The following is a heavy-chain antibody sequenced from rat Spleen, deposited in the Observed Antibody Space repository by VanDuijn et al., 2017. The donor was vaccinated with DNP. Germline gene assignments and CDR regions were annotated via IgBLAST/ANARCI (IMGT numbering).Heavy chain of an antibody. D-gene: IGHD1-10*01. J-gene: IGHJ3*01. CDR1: GFIFSNYD. CDR2: ISYDGVNA. Sequence: EVQLVESGGGLVQPGRSLKLSCAASGFIFSNYDMAWVRQAPTKGLEWVASISYDGVNAYYRDSVKGRLTISRDDAKTTLYLQMDSLRSEDTATYYCASLNNYNWFAYWGQGTLVTVSS. V-gene: IGHV5-25*01. CDR3: ASLNNYNWFAY.